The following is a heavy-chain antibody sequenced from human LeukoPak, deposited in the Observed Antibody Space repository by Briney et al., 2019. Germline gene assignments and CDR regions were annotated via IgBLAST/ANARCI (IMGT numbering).Heavy chain of an antibody. D-gene: IGHD6-13*01. CDR1: GYSISSGYY. J-gene: IGHJ6*02. CDR3: ARELHSSSWSTGWYYYCYYGMDV. CDR2: IYHSGST. Sequence: SETLSLTCTVSGYSISSGYYWGWIRQPPGKGLEWIGSIYHSGSTYYNPSLKSRVTISVDTSKNQFSLKLSSVTAADTAVYYCARELHSSSWSTGWYYYCYYGMDVWGQGTTVTVSS. V-gene: IGHV4-38-2*02.